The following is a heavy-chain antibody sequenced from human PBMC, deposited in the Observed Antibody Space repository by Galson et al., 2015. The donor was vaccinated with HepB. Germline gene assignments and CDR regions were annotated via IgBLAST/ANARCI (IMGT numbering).Heavy chain of an antibody. CDR3: AKVWEWGFDY. D-gene: IGHD3-9*01. CDR2: ISYDGSNK. Sequence: SLRLSCAASGFTFSSYGMHWVRQAPGKGLEWVAVISYDGSNKYYADSVKGRFTISRDNSKNTLYLQMNSLRAEDTAVYYCAKVWEWGFDYWGRGTPVIVSS. J-gene: IGHJ2*01. CDR1: GFTFSSYG. V-gene: IGHV3-30*18.